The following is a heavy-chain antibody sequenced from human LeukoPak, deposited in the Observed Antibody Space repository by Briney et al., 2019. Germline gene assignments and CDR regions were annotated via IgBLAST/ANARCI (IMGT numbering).Heavy chain of an antibody. CDR1: GGSISSSSYY. Sequence: SETLSLTCTVSGGSISSSSYYWGWIRQPPGKRLEWIGTIYYSGGTFYNPSLKSRVTISVDTSKNQFSLKLSSVTAADTAVYYCARGSGPQAHFDYWGQGTLVTVSS. D-gene: IGHD3-3*01. CDR3: ARGSGPQAHFDY. CDR2: IYYSGGT. J-gene: IGHJ4*02. V-gene: IGHV4-39*07.